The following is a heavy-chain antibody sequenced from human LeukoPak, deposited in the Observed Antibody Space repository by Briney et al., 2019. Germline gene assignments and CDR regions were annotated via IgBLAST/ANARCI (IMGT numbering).Heavy chain of an antibody. V-gene: IGHV3-74*01. CDR1: GFSFSGHW. CDR3: ARGPNSNWSGLDF. D-gene: IGHD6-6*01. Sequence: GGSLRLSCTASGFSFSGHWMHWARQLPGKGLVWVSRISPTGSTTSYADSVKGRFTVSRDNAKNTLYLQVSNLRAEDTAVYYCARGPNSNWSGLDFWGQGTLLTVSS. CDR2: ISPTGSTT. J-gene: IGHJ4*02.